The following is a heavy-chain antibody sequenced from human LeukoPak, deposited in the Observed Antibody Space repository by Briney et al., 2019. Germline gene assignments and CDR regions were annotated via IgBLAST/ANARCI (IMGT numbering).Heavy chain of an antibody. CDR1: GFTFSDYY. CDR2: ISSSGSTI. CDR3: ARVPRDCSSTSYYYLYYYYYMDV. D-gene: IGHD2-2*01. J-gene: IGHJ6*03. V-gene: IGHV3-11*01. Sequence: GGSLRLSCAASGFTFSDYYMSWIRQAPGKGLEWVSYISSSGSTIYYADSVKGRFTISRDNAKNSLYLQMNSLRAEDTAVYYCARVPRDCSSTSYYYLYYYYYMDVWGKGTTVTISS.